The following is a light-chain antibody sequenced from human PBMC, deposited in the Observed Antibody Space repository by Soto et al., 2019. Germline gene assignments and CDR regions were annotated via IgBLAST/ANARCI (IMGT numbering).Light chain of an antibody. V-gene: IGKV1-39*01. CDR2: TAS. CDR3: QQSYSTPIT. Sequence: DIQMTQSPSSLSASVGDTVTITCRPSQSISTYLNWYQQKPGKAPSLLIYTASSLHSGVPSRFSGSGSGTDFTLPISSLQPEDLATYYCQQSYSTPITFGQGTRLEIK. CDR1: QSISTY. J-gene: IGKJ5*01.